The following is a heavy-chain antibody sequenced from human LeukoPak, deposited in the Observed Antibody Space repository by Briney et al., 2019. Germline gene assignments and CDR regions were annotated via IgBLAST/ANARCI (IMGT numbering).Heavy chain of an antibody. J-gene: IGHJ4*02. Sequence: SGGSLRLPCAASGFTFSSYAMSWVRQAPGKGLEWVSAISGSGGSTYYADSVKGRFTISRDNSKNTLYLQMNSLRAEDTAVYYCAKSLIQLLYYFDYWGQGTLVTVSS. CDR1: GFTFSSYA. V-gene: IGHV3-23*01. D-gene: IGHD5-18*01. CDR3: AKSLIQLLYYFDY. CDR2: ISGSGGST.